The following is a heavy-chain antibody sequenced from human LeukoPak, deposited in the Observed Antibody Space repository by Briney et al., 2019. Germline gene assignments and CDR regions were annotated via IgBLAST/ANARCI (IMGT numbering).Heavy chain of an antibody. Sequence: GGSLRLSCAASGFTFSSYWMSWVRQAPGKGLEWVGRIKSKTDGETTDYVAPVKGRFTISRDDSKSTLYLHMTGLKTEDTAVYYCATGLDYWGQGTLVTVSS. CDR1: GFTFSSYW. V-gene: IGHV3-15*01. CDR2: IKSKTDGETT. J-gene: IGHJ4*02. CDR3: ATGLDY.